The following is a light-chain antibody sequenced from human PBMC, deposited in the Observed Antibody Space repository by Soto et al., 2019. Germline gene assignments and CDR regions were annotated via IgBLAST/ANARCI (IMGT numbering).Light chain of an antibody. CDR3: EQAYTFPLT. Sequence: DIPMTQSPSSGSASVGDRVTITCRASQGISSWLAWYQQKPGKAPNLLIYAASSLQSGVPSRFRGSGSGTDFTLTISSLQPEDFATDYCEQAYTFPLTFGGGTKVEIK. CDR2: AAS. J-gene: IGKJ4*01. CDR1: QGISSW. V-gene: IGKV1-12*01.